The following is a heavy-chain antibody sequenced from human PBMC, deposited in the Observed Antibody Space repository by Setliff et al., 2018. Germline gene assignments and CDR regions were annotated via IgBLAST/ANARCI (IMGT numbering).Heavy chain of an antibody. V-gene: IGHV3-30*01. CDR3: AREDFSNNGRPFNY. CDR1: GFTFNTSA. D-gene: IGHD4-4*01. CDR2: ISYDGINK. J-gene: IGHJ4*02. Sequence: PGGSLRLSCAASGFTFNTSAMHWVRQAPGKGLEWLAVISYDGINKYYADSVRGRFTISRDNSKNTLFLQMNSLRTDDTAVYYCAREDFSNNGRPFNYWGQGTLVTVSS.